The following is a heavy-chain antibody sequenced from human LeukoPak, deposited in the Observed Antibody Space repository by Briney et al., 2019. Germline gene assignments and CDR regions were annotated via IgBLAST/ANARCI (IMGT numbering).Heavy chain of an antibody. CDR3: ARHFGRYSSSWYNY. CDR1: GGTSSSYA. J-gene: IGHJ4*02. CDR2: IYPGDSDT. Sequence: ASVKVSCKASGGTSSSYAISWVRQMPGKGLEWMGIIYPGDSDTRYSLSFQGQVTISADKSISTAYLQWSSLKASDTAMYYCARHFGRYSSSWYNYWGQGTLVTVSS. D-gene: IGHD6-13*01. V-gene: IGHV5-51*01.